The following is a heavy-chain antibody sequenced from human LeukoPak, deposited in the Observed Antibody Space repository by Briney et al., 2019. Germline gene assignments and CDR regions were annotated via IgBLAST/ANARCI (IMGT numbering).Heavy chain of an antibody. CDR1: GFTFRTYS. D-gene: IGHD2-2*01. CDR2: ISSSSSTI. V-gene: IGHV3-48*01. J-gene: IGHJ3*02. Sequence: PGGSLRLSCAASGFTFRTYSMNWVRQAPGKGLEWVSYISSSSSTIYYADSVKGRFTISRDNAKNSLHLQMDSLRAEDTAVYYCAREGLVVPATIDAFDIWGQGTMVTVSS. CDR3: AREGLVVPATIDAFDI.